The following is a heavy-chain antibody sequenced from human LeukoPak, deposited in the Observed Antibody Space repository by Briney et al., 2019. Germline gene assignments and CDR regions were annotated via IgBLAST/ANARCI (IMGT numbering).Heavy chain of an antibody. J-gene: IGHJ6*02. CDR1: GGSFSGYY. CDR3: SGYDCSGGSCYRYYYYGMDV. D-gene: IGHD2-15*01. CDR2: IKHSAST. Sequence: SETLSLTCAVYGGSFSGYYWSWIRQPPGKGLEWIGEIKHSASTNYKPSPKSRVTISVDTSKNQFSLKLSSVTAADTAVYYCSGYDCSGGSCYRYYYYGMDVWGQGTTVTVSS. V-gene: IGHV4-34*01.